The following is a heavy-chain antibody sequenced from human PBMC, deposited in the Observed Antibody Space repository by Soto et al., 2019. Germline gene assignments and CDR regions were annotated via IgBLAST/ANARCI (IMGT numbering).Heavy chain of an antibody. CDR3: ARDQAEVSGAFDI. J-gene: IGHJ3*02. CDR1: GGSISRGGYY. V-gene: IGHV4-31*03. D-gene: IGHD1-20*01. CDR2: IYYSGST. Sequence: QVQLQESGPGLVKPSQTLSLTCTVSGGSISRGGYYWSWIRQHPGKCLEWIGYIYYSGSTYYNPSLKSRVTISLDTSKNHFSLKLSSVTAADTAVYSWARDQAEVSGAFDIWGQGTMVTVSS.